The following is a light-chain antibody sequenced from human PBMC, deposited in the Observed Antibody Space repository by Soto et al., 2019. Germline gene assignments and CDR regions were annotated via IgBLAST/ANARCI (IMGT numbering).Light chain of an antibody. CDR3: LLCCSGAWV. J-gene: IGLJ3*02. V-gene: IGLV7-46*01. CDR1: TGAVTSGHY. CDR2: DAS. Sequence: QAVVTQEPSLTVSPGGTVTLTCGSSTGAVTSGHYPYWFQQKPGHAPKTLIFDASNRHSWTPARFSGSLLGGKAALTLSGAQPEDEAEYYCLLCCSGAWVFGGGTKLTVL.